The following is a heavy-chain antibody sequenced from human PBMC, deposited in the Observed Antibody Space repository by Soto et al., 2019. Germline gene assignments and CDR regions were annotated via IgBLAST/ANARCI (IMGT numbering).Heavy chain of an antibody. Sequence: ASVKVSCKTSGDSFNDYYIHWVRQAPGQGLEWMGWINPNGGVTKYAQKFQGRVTVTRDTSIRTVYMELSSLRSDDTAVYYCARESGGATATLDYYYFYMDVGGKGTTVTVSS. J-gene: IGHJ6*03. D-gene: IGHD5-12*01. CDR2: INPNGGVT. V-gene: IGHV1-2*02. CDR1: GDSFNDYY. CDR3: ARESGGATATLDYYYFYMDV.